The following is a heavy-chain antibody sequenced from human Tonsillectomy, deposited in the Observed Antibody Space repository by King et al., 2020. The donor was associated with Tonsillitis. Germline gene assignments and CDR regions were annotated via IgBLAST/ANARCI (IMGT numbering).Heavy chain of an antibody. CDR1: GGSINSGGYY. V-gene: IGHV4-31*03. Sequence: VQLQESGPGLVKPSQTLSLTCTVSGGSINSGGYYWSWIRQHPGKGLEWIGYIYYSGTTYYNPSLKSRVTISVDTSKNQFSLKLSSVTAADTAVYYCASEPVVPAAPMGEWFDPWGQGTLVTVSS. J-gene: IGHJ5*02. CDR3: ASEPVVPAAPMGEWFDP. D-gene: IGHD2-2*01. CDR2: IYYSGTT.